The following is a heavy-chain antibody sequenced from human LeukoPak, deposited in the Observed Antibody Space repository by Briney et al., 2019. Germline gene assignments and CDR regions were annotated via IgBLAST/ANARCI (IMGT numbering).Heavy chain of an antibody. CDR3: ARAHAERWLQPYSDY. CDR2: IYYSGST. CDR1: GGSISSYY. D-gene: IGHD5-24*01. V-gene: IGHV4-59*01. J-gene: IGHJ4*02. Sequence: SETLSLTCTVSGGSISSYYWSWIRQPPGKGLEWIGYIYYSGSTNYNPSLKSRVTISVDTSKNQFPLKLSSVTAADTAVYYCARAHAERWLQPYSDYWGQGTLVTVSS.